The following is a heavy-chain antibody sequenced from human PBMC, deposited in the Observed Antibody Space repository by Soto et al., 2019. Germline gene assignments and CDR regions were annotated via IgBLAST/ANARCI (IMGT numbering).Heavy chain of an antibody. Sequence: SETLSLTCAVYGGSFSGYYWSWIRQPRGKGLEWIGEINHSGSTNYNPSLKSRVTISVDTSKNQFSLKLSSVTAADTAVYYCARGPGVWNYVKYFDYWGQGTLVTVSS. D-gene: IGHD1-7*01. CDR1: GGSFSGYY. CDR3: ARGPGVWNYVKYFDY. CDR2: INHSGST. V-gene: IGHV4-34*01. J-gene: IGHJ4*02.